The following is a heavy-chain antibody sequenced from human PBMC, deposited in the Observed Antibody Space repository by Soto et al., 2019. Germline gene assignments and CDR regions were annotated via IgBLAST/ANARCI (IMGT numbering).Heavy chain of an antibody. D-gene: IGHD2-21*01. CDR3: TRGPRGEN. Sequence: ASVKVSGKASGYTVTRFSVHWVRQAPGQGLEWMGWINTVNGDTKYSQKFQGRVTFTRDTSADTAYMEPISLRSEETAGDYCTRGPRGENWGQGTLVTVSS. CDR1: GYTVTRFS. CDR2: INTVNGDT. V-gene: IGHV1-3*04. J-gene: IGHJ1*01.